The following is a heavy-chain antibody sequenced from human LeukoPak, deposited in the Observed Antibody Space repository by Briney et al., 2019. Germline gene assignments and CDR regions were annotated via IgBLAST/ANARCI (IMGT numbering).Heavy chain of an antibody. CDR1: GYTFTGYY. J-gene: IGHJ4*02. D-gene: IGHD3-22*01. CDR3: ARGQSYELDY. V-gene: IGHV1-2*02. CDR2: INPNSGGT. Sequence: ASVKVSCKASGYTFTGYYMHWVRQAPGQGLEWMGWINPNSGGTNYAQKFQGRVTMTRDTSLSTAYMELSRLRSDDTALYSGARGQSYELDYWAREPLFTVSS.